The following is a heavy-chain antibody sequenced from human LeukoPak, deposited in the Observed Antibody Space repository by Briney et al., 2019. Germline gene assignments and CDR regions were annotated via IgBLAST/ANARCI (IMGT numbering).Heavy chain of an antibody. CDR1: GDSVSSNTAA. Sequence: SQTLSLTCAISGDSVSSNTAAWNWIRQSPSRGLEWPGRTYYRSKWYNDYAVSVKSRITINPDTSKNQFSLHLNSVTPEDTAVYYCARDLPPGAAGVTGPFESWGQGNLVTVSS. V-gene: IGHV6-1*01. J-gene: IGHJ4*02. D-gene: IGHD6-13*01. CDR3: ARDLPPGAAGVTGPFES. CDR2: TYYRSKWYN.